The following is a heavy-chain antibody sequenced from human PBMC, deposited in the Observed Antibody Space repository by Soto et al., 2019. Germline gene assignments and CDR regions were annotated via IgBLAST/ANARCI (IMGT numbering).Heavy chain of an antibody. CDR2: IYYSGST. CDR1: GGSISSGGYY. J-gene: IGHJ2*01. Sequence: SETLSLTCTVSGGSISSGGYYWSWIRQHPGKGLEWIGYIYYSGSTYYNPSLKSRVTISVDTSKNQFSLKLSSVTAADTAVYYCAYSSSSVDWYFDLWGRGTLVTVSS. CDR3: AYSSSSVDWYFDL. V-gene: IGHV4-31*03. D-gene: IGHD6-6*01.